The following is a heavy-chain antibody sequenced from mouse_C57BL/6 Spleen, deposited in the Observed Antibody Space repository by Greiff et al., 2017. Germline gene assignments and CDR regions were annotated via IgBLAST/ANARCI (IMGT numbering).Heavy chain of an antibody. CDR2: FYPGSGSI. Sequence: QVQLQQSGAELVKPGASVKLSCKASGYTFTEYTIHWVKQRSGQGLGWIGWFYPGSGSIKYNEKFKDKATLNADKSSSTVYMELSRLTSEDSAVYFCARHGGSSYYAMDYWGQGTSVTVSS. J-gene: IGHJ4*01. V-gene: IGHV1-62-2*01. CDR3: ARHGGSSYYAMDY. CDR1: GYTFTEYT.